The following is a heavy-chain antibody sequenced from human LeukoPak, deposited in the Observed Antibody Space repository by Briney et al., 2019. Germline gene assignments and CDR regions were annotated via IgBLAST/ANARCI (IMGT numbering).Heavy chain of an antibody. J-gene: IGHJ4*02. Sequence: GASVKLSCKASGYTFTSYGISWVRQAPGQGLEWMGWISAYNGNTNYAQKLQGRVTMTTDTSTSTAYMELRNLRSADTAVYYCARDLGTGNSGSLADYWGQGTLITVSS. CDR3: ARDLGTGNSGSLADY. CDR1: GYTFTSYG. CDR2: ISAYNGNT. V-gene: IGHV1-18*01. D-gene: IGHD3-10*01.